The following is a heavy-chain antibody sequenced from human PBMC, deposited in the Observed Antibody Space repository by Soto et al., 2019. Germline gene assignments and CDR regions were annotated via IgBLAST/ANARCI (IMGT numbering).Heavy chain of an antibody. J-gene: IGHJ6*03. CDR2: FYYSGST. V-gene: IGHV4-39*01. CDR3: ARISVASRYMDV. D-gene: IGHD5-12*01. CDR1: GGCISSSSYY. Sequence: PSQTLSLPCTVAGGCISSSSYYWDWKRQPPGKALEWIGSFYYSGSTYYSPSLRSRVTISGDTSRKQISLRLSSVTAADTALYYCARISVASRYMDVWGKGTTVTVSS.